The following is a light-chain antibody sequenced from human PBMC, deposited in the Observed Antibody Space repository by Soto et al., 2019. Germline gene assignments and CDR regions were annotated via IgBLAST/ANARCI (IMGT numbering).Light chain of an antibody. V-gene: IGKV3-15*01. CDR1: QSVSSN. CDR2: GAS. CDR3: QQYNNWPPMYT. Sequence: EIVMTQSPATLSVSPGERATLSCRASQSVSSNLAWYQQKPGQAPRLLIYGASTRATGIRARFSGSVSGTEFTLTISSLQSEDFAVYYCQQYNNWPPMYTFGQGTKLEIK. J-gene: IGKJ2*01.